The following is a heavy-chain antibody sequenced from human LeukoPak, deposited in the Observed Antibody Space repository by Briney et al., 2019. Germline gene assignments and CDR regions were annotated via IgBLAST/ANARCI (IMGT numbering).Heavy chain of an antibody. Sequence: PSETLSLTCTVPGGSISNSSYSWGWIRQPPVKGLEWIGSIYYSRCTYYNPSRKSRVTISVDTSKNQFSLKLSSVTAADTAVYYCASLLSYYYDSSGQANAFDIWGQGTMVTVSS. CDR1: GGSISNSSYS. D-gene: IGHD3-22*01. CDR3: ASLLSYYYDSSGQANAFDI. CDR2: IYYSRCT. J-gene: IGHJ3*02. V-gene: IGHV4-39*01.